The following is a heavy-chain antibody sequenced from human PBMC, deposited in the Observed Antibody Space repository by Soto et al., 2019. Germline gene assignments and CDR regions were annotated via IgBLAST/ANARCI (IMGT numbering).Heavy chain of an antibody. J-gene: IGHJ4*02. CDR1: GYTFTNYG. CDR3: ARPGYSSGWYYFDY. D-gene: IGHD6-19*01. CDR2: ISAYNGNT. V-gene: IGHV1-18*04. Sequence: GASVKVSCKASGYTFTNYGISWVRQAPGQGLEWMGWISAYNGNTNYAQKLQGRVTMTTDTSTSTAYMELRSLRSDDTAVYYCARPGYSSGWYYFDYWGQGTLVTVSS.